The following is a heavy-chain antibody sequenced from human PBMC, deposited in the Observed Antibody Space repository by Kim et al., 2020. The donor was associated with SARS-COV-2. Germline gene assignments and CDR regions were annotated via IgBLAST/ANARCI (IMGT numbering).Heavy chain of an antibody. V-gene: IGHV4-34*01. CDR1: GGSLSNYY. D-gene: IGHD6-19*01. CDR3: AREYSSNYYPQT. CDR2: INHRGTT. Sequence: SETLSLPCVVSGGSLSNYYWGWIRQSPGRGLEWIADINHRGTTNYNPSLRSRVTILVDTSKNQISLNLTSVSASDSAIYFCAREYSSNYYPQTWGPGSLV. J-gene: IGHJ5*02.